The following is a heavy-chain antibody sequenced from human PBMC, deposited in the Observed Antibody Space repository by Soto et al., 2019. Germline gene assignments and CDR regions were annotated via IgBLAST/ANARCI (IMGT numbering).Heavy chain of an antibody. CDR3: ARDSTVTSDYYYYYYMDV. CDR1: GFTFSSYG. J-gene: IGHJ6*03. V-gene: IGHV3-33*01. Sequence: GGSLRLPCAASGFTFSSYGMHWVRQAPGKGLEWVAVIWYDGSNKYYADSVKGRFTISRDNSKNTLYLQMNSLRAEDTAVYYCARDSTVTSDYYYYYYMDVWGKGTTVTVSS. D-gene: IGHD4-4*01. CDR2: IWYDGSNK.